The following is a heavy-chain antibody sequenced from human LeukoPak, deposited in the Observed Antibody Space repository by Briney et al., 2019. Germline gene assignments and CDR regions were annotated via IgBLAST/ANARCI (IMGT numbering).Heavy chain of an antibody. CDR3: AKMNLLTGYYTPNFDC. J-gene: IGHJ4*02. D-gene: IGHD3-9*01. CDR2: ISSGSSYI. Sequence: GGSLRLSCAASGFTFSTYSMKWVRQPPGRGLEWVSSISSGSSYIYYADSVKGRFTISRDNSKNTLYLQMNSLRAEDTAVYYCAKMNLLTGYYTPNFDCWGQGTLVTVSS. CDR1: GFTFSTYS. V-gene: IGHV3-21*04.